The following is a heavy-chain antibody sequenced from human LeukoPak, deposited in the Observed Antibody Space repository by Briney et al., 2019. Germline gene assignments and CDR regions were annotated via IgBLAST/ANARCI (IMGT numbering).Heavy chain of an antibody. CDR2: IYSTGDT. J-gene: IGHJ4*02. D-gene: IGHD6-6*01. V-gene: IGHV3-53*01. Sequence: GGSLRLSCAASGFIISSVYMSWVRQSPGKGLECVSIIYSTGDTYYADSVKGRFTISRDVSKNTVYLQMNSLRAEDTAVYYCARGGRSSELVWGQGTRVTVSS. CDR1: GFIISSVY. CDR3: ARGGRSSELV.